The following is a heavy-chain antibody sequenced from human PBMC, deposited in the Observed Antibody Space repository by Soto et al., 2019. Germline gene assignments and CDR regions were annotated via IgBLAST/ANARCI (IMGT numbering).Heavy chain of an antibody. CDR3: AKDRLAYSSSALFDY. J-gene: IGHJ4*02. CDR1: VFTFDDYA. V-gene: IGHV3-9*01. CDR2: ISWNSGSI. Sequence: SLRLSCTASVFTFDDYAMHWVRQAPGKGLEWVSGISWNSGSIGYADSVKGRFTISRDNAKNSLHLQMNSLRAEDTALYYCAKDRLAYSSSALFDYWGQGTMVTVSS. D-gene: IGHD6-6*01.